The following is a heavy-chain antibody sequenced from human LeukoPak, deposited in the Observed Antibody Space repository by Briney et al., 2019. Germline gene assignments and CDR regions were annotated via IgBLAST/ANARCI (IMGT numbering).Heavy chain of an antibody. Sequence: SWFRQPPGKGLEWIGEIYHSGSTNYNPSLKSRVTISVDKSKNQFSPKLSSVTAADTAVYYCARDRDSSGLDYWGQGTLVTVSS. J-gene: IGHJ4*02. CDR2: IYHSGST. D-gene: IGHD3-22*01. CDR3: ARDRDSSGLDY. V-gene: IGHV4-4*02.